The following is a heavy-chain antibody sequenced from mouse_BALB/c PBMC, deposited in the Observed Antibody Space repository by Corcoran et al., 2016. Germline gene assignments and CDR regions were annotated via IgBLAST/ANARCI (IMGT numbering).Heavy chain of an antibody. Sequence: QVQLQQSGAELMKPGASVKISCKATGYTFSSYWIEWVKQRPGHGLEWIGEILPGSGSTNYNEKFKGKATFTADTSSNTAYMKLSSLTSEDSAVYYCARYYRYAMDYWGQGTSVTVSS. CDR2: ILPGSGST. D-gene: IGHD2-14*01. CDR1: GYTFSSYW. V-gene: IGHV1-9*01. J-gene: IGHJ4*01. CDR3: ARYYRYAMDY.